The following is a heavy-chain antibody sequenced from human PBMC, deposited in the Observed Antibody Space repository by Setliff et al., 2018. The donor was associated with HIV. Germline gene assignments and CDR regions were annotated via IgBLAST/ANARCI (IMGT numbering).Heavy chain of an antibody. CDR1: GGSMSSYY. Sequence: SETLSLTCTVSGGSMSSYYWSWIRQPPGKGLEWIGSIYYTGSTDYNPSLMSRVTISLDTPKNQFSLKLSSVTAADTAVYYCARRDSFSDNDAFDIWGQGTMVTVSS. CDR2: IYYTGST. V-gene: IGHV4-59*08. D-gene: IGHD2-21*02. CDR3: ARRDSFSDNDAFDI. J-gene: IGHJ3*02.